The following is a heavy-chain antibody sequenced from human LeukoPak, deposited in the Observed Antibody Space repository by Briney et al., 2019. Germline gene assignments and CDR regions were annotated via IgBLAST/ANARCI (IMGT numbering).Heavy chain of an antibody. D-gene: IGHD5-18*01. V-gene: IGHV5-51*01. J-gene: IGHJ4*02. CDR1: GYSFTTYW. Sequence: GESLKISCKGFGYSFTTYWIGWVRQIPGKGLEWMGIIYPGDSDTRYSPSFQGQVTISADKSISTAYLQWSSLKASDTAMYYCARRGYSYGFDYWGQGTLVTVSS. CDR3: ARRGYSYGFDY. CDR2: IYPGDSDT.